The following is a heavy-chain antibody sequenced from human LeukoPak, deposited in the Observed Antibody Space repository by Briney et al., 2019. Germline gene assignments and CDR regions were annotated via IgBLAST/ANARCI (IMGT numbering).Heavy chain of an antibody. Sequence: SVKVSCKASGGTFSSYAISWVRQAPGQGLEWMGGIIPIFGTATYAQKFQGRVTITADESTSTAYMELSSLRSEDTAVYYCARGGTHSSGWYDYWGQGTLVTVSS. J-gene: IGHJ4*02. V-gene: IGHV1-69*01. CDR1: GGTFSSYA. CDR3: ARGGTHSSGWYDY. D-gene: IGHD6-19*01. CDR2: IIPIFGTA.